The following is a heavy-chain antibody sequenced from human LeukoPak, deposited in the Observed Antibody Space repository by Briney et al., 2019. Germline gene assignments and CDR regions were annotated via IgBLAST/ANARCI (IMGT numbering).Heavy chain of an antibody. J-gene: IGHJ3*02. Sequence: GASVKVSCKASGYTIRNSGVTWVRQAPGQGLEWMGCINPYNGNTNYAQMFQGRVTMSTDTSPNTASMEPKSLRSDDTAVYFCARVGAAGEFPDAFDIWGQGTLVTVSS. CDR2: INPYNGNT. V-gene: IGHV1-18*01. CDR3: ARVGAAGEFPDAFDI. CDR1: GYTIRNSG. D-gene: IGHD3-16*01.